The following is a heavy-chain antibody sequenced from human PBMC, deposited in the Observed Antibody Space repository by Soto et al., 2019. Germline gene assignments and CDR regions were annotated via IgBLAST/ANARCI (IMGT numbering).Heavy chain of an antibody. V-gene: IGHV3-30-3*01. Sequence: QVQVVESGGGVVQPGRSLRLSCAASGFIFSSYAMHWVRQTPGKGLEWVAFISDDGSTKYYADSVKGRFTISRDNSKNTLYLQMNSLRAEDTAVYYCTRADLTVTLSVFDPWGQGTLVTVSS. D-gene: IGHD4-17*01. CDR3: TRADLTVTLSVFDP. J-gene: IGHJ5*02. CDR2: ISDDGSTK. CDR1: GFIFSSYA.